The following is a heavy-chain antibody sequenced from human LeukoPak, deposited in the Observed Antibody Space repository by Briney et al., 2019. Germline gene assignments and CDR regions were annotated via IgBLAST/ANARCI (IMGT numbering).Heavy chain of an antibody. V-gene: IGHV1-18*01. J-gene: IGHJ3*02. CDR1: GYTFTSYG. CDR2: ISAYNGNT. CDR3: ARGRDYDFWSGYIAVPDDAFDI. D-gene: IGHD3-3*01. Sequence: ASVKVSCKASGYTFTSYGISWVRQAPGQGLEWMGWISAYNGNTNYAQKLQGRVTMTTDTSTSTAYMELRSLRSDDTAVYYCARGRDYDFWSGYIAVPDDAFDIWGQGTMVTVSS.